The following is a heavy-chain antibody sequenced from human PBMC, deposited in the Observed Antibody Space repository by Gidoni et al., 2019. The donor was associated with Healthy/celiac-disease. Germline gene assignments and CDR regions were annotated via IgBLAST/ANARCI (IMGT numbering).Heavy chain of an antibody. D-gene: IGHD6-13*01. J-gene: IGHJ4*02. CDR1: GSTFDDYA. CDR2: SSWNSGSI. CDR3: AKAYYSSSWGYFDY. V-gene: IGHV3-9*01. Sequence: EVQLVESGGGLVQPGRSLRLSCAASGSTFDDYAMHWVRQAPGKGLEWVSGSSWNSGSIGYADSVKGRFTISRDNTKNSLYLQMNSLRAEDTALYYCAKAYYSSSWGYFDYWGQGTLVTVSS.